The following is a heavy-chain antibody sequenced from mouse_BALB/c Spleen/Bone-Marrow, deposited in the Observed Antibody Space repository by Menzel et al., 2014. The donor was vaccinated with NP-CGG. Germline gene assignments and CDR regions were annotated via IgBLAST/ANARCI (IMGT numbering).Heavy chain of an antibody. Sequence: VMFVESGGGLVKPGGSLKLSCSASGFAFSNYDMSWVCQTPEKRLVWVAYISSGGGSTYYPDTVKGRFTISRDNAKNTLYLQMSSLKSEDTAMYYCAREVLQDYFDYWGQGTALTVSS. D-gene: IGHD2-14*01. CDR2: ISSGGGST. CDR1: GFAFSNYD. V-gene: IGHV5-12-1*01. J-gene: IGHJ2*01. CDR3: AREVLQDYFDY.